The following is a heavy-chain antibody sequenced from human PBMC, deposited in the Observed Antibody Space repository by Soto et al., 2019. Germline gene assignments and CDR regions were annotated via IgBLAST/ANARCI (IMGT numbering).Heavy chain of an antibody. V-gene: IGHV6-1*01. CDR2: TYYMSKWYN. CDR1: GDSVSINSAS. CDR3: ARGVYFDY. J-gene: IGHJ4*02. Sequence: HSQTLSLTCASSGDSVSINSASCNWIRQSPSRCLESLGMTYYMSKWYNEYAVSVKCPITSNPDTSKNQFSLQLNSVTPEDTAVYYCARGVYFDYWGQGTLVTVSS.